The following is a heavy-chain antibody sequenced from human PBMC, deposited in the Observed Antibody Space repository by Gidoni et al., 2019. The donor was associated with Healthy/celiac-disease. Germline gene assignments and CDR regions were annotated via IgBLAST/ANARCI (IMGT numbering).Heavy chain of an antibody. CDR1: GYTFTGYS. J-gene: IGHJ5*02. V-gene: IGHV1-2*02. D-gene: IGHD6-13*01. Sequence: QVQLVQSGAEGKKPGASVKVSCKASGYTFTGYSMHWVRQAPGQGLEWMGWINPNSGGTNYAQKFQGRVTMTRDTSISTAYMELSRLRSDDTAVYYCARDGDSSSWYGPNWFDPWGQGTLVTVSS. CDR2: INPNSGGT. CDR3: ARDGDSSSWYGPNWFDP.